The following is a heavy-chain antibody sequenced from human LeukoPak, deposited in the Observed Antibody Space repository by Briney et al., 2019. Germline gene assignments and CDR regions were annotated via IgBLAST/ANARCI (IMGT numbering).Heavy chain of an antibody. CDR1: GFNINNYG. V-gene: IGHV3-23*01. CDR3: ARELGDGLN. J-gene: IGHJ4*02. Sequence: PGGSLRLSCAASGFNINNYGMTWVRQAPGKGLEWVSTISDSGRGTYFADSVQGRFTLSRDNSKNALYLQMNTLRADDTAVYYCARELGDGLNWGQGTLVTVSS. CDR2: ISDSGRGT. D-gene: IGHD2-21*02.